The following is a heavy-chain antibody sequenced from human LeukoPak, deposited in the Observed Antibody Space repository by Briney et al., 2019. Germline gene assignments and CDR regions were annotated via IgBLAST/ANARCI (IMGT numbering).Heavy chain of an antibody. D-gene: IGHD2-15*01. V-gene: IGHV3-74*01. CDR3: ARDYVVVVVTEAFDI. J-gene: IGHJ3*02. CDR1: GFTFSSHW. CDR2: INSDGSST. Sequence: GGSLRLSCATSGFTFSSHWMNWVRQAPGKGMVWVSRINSDGSSTSYAESVKGRSTISRDNAKNSLYLQMNSLRAEDTAVYYCARDYVVVVVTEAFDIWGQGTMVTVSS.